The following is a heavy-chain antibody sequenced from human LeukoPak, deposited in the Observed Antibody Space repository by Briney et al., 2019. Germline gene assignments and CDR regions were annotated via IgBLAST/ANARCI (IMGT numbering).Heavy chain of an antibody. Sequence: SSETLSLTCAVYGGSFSGYYWSWIRQPPGKGLEWIGEINHSGSTNYNPSLKSRVTISVDTSKNQFSLKLSSVTAADTAVYYCATALSGYTRNYYYMDVWGKGTTVTVSS. J-gene: IGHJ6*03. CDR2: INHSGST. CDR3: ATALSGYTRNYYYMDV. CDR1: GGSFSGYY. D-gene: IGHD3-9*01. V-gene: IGHV4-34*01.